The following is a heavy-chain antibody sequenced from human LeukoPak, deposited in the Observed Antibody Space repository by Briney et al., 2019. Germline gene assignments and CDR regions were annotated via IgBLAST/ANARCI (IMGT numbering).Heavy chain of an antibody. Sequence: TSSETLSLTCAVSGGSINCSNWWSWVRQPPGKGLEWIGEIYHSGSTNYNPSLKSRVTISVDKSKNRFSLKLSSVTAADTAVYYCARANYYGSGCWGYWGQGTLVTVSS. CDR1: GGSINCSNW. CDR2: IYHSGST. V-gene: IGHV4-4*02. D-gene: IGHD3-10*01. CDR3: ARANYYGSGCWGY. J-gene: IGHJ4*02.